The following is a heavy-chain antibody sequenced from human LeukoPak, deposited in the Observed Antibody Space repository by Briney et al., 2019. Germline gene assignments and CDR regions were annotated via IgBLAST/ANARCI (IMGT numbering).Heavy chain of an antibody. D-gene: IGHD3-3*01. Sequence: SEPLSLTCTVSGGSISSGGYYWSWIRPHPGKGLEWIGYIYYSGSTYYNPSLKSRVTISVDTSKNQFSLKLSSVTAADTAVYYCAREGMTIFGVVIPYFDYWGQGTLVTVSS. J-gene: IGHJ4*02. V-gene: IGHV4-31*03. CDR2: IYYSGST. CDR3: AREGMTIFGVVIPYFDY. CDR1: GGSISSGGYY.